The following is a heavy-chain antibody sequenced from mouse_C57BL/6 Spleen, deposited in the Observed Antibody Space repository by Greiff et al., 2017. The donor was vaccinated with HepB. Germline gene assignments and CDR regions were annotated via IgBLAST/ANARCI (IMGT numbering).Heavy chain of an antibody. J-gene: IGHJ3*01. Sequence: VQLQQSGAELVRPGTSVKVSCKASGYAFTNYLIEWVKQRPGQGLEWIGVINPGSGGTNYNEKFKGKATLTADKSSSTAYMQLSSLTSEDSAVYFCARRGNYGIPFAYWGQGTLVTVSA. CDR1: GYAFTNYL. V-gene: IGHV1-54*01. CDR3: ARRGNYGIPFAY. CDR2: INPGSGGT. D-gene: IGHD1-1*01.